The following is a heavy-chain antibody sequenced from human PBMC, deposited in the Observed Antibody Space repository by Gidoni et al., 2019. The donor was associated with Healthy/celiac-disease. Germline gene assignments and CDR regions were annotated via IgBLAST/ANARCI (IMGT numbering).Heavy chain of an antibody. J-gene: IGHJ5*02. D-gene: IGHD3-10*01. CDR2: INHSGST. V-gene: IGHV4-34*01. CDR3: ARTGTYYYGSGSSNNWFDP. CDR1: GGSFSGYY. Sequence: QVQLQQWGAGLLKPSETLSLTCAVYGGSFSGYYWSWIRQPPGKGLEWIGEINHSGSTNYNPSLKSRVTISVDTSKNQFSLKLSSVTAADTAVYYCARTGTYYYGSGSSNNWFDPWGQGTLVTVSS.